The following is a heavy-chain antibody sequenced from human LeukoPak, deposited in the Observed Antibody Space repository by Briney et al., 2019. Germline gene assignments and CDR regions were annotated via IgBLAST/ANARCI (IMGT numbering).Heavy chain of an antibody. CDR2: INQDGTEK. D-gene: IGHD3-10*01. V-gene: IGHV3-7*01. CDR1: GFSFSTYS. J-gene: IGHJ4*02. CDR3: AKVAKYYYGPETYYFFEQ. Sequence: GGSLRLSCAASGFSFSTYSMSWVRQAPGKGLEWVANINQDGTEKYYVDSVKGRFTVSRDYAKNSLYLQMNSLRVEDTAVYYCAKVAKYYYGPETYYFFEQWGQGTPVTASS.